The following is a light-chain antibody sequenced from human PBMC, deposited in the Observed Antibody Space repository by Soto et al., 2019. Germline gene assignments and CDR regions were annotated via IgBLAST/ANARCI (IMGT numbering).Light chain of an antibody. CDR3: CSYAGRYTLL. CDR2: DVS. V-gene: IGLV2-11*01. Sequence: QSVLTQPRSVSGSPVQSVTISCTGTSSDVGNYNYVSWYQQHPGKAPKVMIYDVSKRPSGVPDRFSGSKSGNTASLTISGLQAEDEADYYCCSYAGRYTLLFGGGTKLTVL. J-gene: IGLJ2*01. CDR1: SSDVGNYNY.